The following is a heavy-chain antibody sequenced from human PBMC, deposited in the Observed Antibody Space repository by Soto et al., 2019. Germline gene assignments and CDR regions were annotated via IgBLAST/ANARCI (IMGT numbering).Heavy chain of an antibody. Sequence: PSEILSLTWAVSGCSISSGFYSWTWIRQPPGKGLEWIGYIYDSGTTYYNPSLKSRVTISVDRSKSQFSLKLSSVTAADTAVYYCARAHYGDYGYGMDVWGQGTTVTAP. CDR1: GCSISSGFYS. J-gene: IGHJ6*02. D-gene: IGHD4-17*01. CDR2: IYDSGTT. V-gene: IGHV4-30-2*01. CDR3: ARAHYGDYGYGMDV.